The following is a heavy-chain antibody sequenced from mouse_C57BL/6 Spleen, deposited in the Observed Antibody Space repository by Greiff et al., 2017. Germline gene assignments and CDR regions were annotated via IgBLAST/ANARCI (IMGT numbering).Heavy chain of an antibody. CDR3: ARRYYGSTYWYFDV. V-gene: IGHV1-52*01. CDR1: GYTFTSYW. Sequence: QVQLQQPGAELVRPGSSVKLSCKASGYTFTSYWMHWVKQRPIQGLEWIGNIDPSDSETHYNQKFKDKGTLTVDKSSSTAYMQLSSLTSEDSAVYYCARRYYGSTYWYFDVWGTGTTVTVSS. CDR2: IDPSDSET. J-gene: IGHJ1*03. D-gene: IGHD1-1*01.